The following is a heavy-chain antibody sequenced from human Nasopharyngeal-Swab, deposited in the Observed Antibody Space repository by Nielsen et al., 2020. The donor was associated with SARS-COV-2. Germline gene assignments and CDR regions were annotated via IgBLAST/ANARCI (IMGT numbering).Heavy chain of an antibody. V-gene: IGHV4-39*01. D-gene: IGHD3-9*01. CDR3: ARLPHDILTGYFADY. Sequence: RQPPGKGLEWIGSIYYSGSTYYNPSLKSRVTISVDTSKNQFSLKLSSVTAADTAVYYCARLPHDILTGYFADYWGQGTLVTVSS. J-gene: IGHJ4*02. CDR2: IYYSGST.